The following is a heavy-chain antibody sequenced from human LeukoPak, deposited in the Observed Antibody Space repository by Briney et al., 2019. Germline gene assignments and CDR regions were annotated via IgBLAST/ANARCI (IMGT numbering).Heavy chain of an antibody. Sequence: GGSLRLSCAASEFTFSSYDMHWVRQATGKGLEWVSAIGTAGDTYYPGSVKGRFTISRENAKNSLYLQMNSLRAGDTAVYYCARGDSGSYSPHSDPRAHAFDIWGQGTMVTVSS. CDR2: IGTAGDT. CDR1: EFTFSSYD. CDR3: ARGDSGSYSPHSDPRAHAFDI. J-gene: IGHJ3*02. D-gene: IGHD1-26*01. V-gene: IGHV3-13*01.